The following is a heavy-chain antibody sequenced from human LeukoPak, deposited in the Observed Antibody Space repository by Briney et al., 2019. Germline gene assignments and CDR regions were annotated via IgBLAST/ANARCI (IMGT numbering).Heavy chain of an antibody. V-gene: IGHV1-69*13. CDR1: GGTFSIYA. J-gene: IGHJ4*02. D-gene: IGHD3-22*01. Sequence: ASVNVSCKASGGTFSIYAISWVRQAPGQGLEWMGGIIPIFGTANYAQKFQGRVTITADESTSTAYMELSSLRSEDTAVYYCARYYYDSSGYYLFDYWGQGTLVTVSS. CDR2: IIPIFGTA. CDR3: ARYYYDSSGYYLFDY.